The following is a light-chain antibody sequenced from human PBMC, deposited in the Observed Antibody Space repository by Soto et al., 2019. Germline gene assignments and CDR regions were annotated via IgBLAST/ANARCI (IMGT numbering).Light chain of an antibody. CDR3: QQYKNWPQT. CDR1: QSLRSS. CDR2: DAS. Sequence: ETMMTQSPDTVSVSLGERATLSCRASQSLRSSVAWYQQKPGQAPRLLIYDASTRATRIPARFSGSESGTAFTHTYGGLQYEDFAGYYYQQYKNWPQTFDQGNKGQIK. J-gene: IGKJ1*01. V-gene: IGKV3-15*01.